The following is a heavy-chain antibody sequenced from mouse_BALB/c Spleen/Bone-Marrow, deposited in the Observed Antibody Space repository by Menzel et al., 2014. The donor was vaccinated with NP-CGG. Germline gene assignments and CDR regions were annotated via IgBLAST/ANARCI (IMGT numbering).Heavy chain of an antibody. CDR3: AIGSSPYYYGMDY. V-gene: IGHV3-2*02. D-gene: IGHD1-1*01. Sequence: EVKLEESGPGLVKPSRSLSLTCTVTDYSITSDYAWNWIRQFPGNKLEWMGYIRYSGSTSYNPSLKSRISITRDTSKNQFFLQLNSVTTEDTATYYCAIGSSPYYYGMDYWGQGTSVTVSS. CDR1: DYSITSDYA. J-gene: IGHJ4*01. CDR2: IRYSGST.